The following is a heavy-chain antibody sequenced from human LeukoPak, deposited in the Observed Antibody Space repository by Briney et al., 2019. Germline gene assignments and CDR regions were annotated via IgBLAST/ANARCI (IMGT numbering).Heavy chain of an antibody. CDR1: GFSFSSYW. CDR3: ARDSNPHGSGYYFDAFDM. J-gene: IGHJ3*02. D-gene: IGHD3-22*01. CDR2: IKRDGSVE. Sequence: GGSLRLSCAASGFSFSSYWMTWVRQTPGKGLEWVANIKRDGSVEYYVDSVKGRFTISRDNTKNSPHLQMNSLRAEDTAVYYCARDSNPHGSGYYFDAFDMWGQGTMVTVSS. V-gene: IGHV3-7*01.